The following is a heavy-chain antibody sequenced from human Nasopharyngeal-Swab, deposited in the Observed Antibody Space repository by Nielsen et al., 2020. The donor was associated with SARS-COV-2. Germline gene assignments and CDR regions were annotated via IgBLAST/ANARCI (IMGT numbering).Heavy chain of an antibody. CDR3: ARRTRYSNYAYYYMDV. CDR2: IYHSGST. Sequence: SETLSLTCTVSGGSISSYYWSWIRQPPGKGLEWIGSIYHSGSTYYNPSLKSRVTISVDTSKNQFSLKLSSVTAADTAVYYCARRTRYSNYAYYYMDVWGKGTTVTVSS. D-gene: IGHD4-11*01. J-gene: IGHJ6*03. V-gene: IGHV4-59*08. CDR1: GGSISSYY.